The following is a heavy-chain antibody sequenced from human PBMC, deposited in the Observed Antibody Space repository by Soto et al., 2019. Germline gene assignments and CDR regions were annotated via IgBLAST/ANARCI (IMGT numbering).Heavy chain of an antibody. CDR1: GVSISSHDW. CDR3: ATRDSSRFY. CDR2: SHQSVNT. V-gene: IGHV4-4*02. J-gene: IGHJ4*02. Sequence: QVQLQESGPGLVKPSGTLSLTCAVSGVSISSHDWWTWVRQPPGKGLEWIGESHQSVNTNYNSSLASRVTISVDKSNNQFSLNLTSVTVADTAVYYCATRDSSRFYWGQGTLVTVSS. D-gene: IGHD6-13*01.